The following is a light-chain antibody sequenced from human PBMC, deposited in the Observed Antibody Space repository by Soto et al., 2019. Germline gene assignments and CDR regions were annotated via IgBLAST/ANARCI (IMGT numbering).Light chain of an antibody. CDR3: ATWDGSRKGV. CDR2: TNN. J-gene: IGLJ1*01. Sequence: QSVLTQPPSASGTPGQRITLSCSGSTSNIESHSVNWYQQVSGTAPKLHIKTNNQRPSGVPDRFSGSKSGASASLAIGGLPSEDEATYYCATWDGSRKGVVVTGTKVTVL. V-gene: IGLV1-44*01. CDR1: TSNIESHS.